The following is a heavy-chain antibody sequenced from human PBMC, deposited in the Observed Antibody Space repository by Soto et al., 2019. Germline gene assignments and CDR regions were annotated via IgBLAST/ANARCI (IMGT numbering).Heavy chain of an antibody. CDR1: GFTFSNYV. V-gene: IGHV3-23*01. J-gene: IGHJ3*02. D-gene: IGHD1-26*01. CDR3: ARSGLLYSTTYYDGAFDM. CDR2: IGGNGDST. Sequence: EVQLLESGGDLVQPGGSLRVSCAASGFTFSNYVMNWVRQAPGKGLEWVSSIGGNGDSTYYTESVKGRFTISRDNSKNTLDLQMVSLRAEDTAVYYCARSGLLYSTTYYDGAFDMWGQGTVVTVSS.